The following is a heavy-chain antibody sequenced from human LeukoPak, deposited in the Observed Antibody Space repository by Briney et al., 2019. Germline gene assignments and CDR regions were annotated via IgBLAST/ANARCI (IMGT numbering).Heavy chain of an antibody. Sequence: APVKVSCKVSGYTLTELSMHWVRQAPGKGLEWMGGFDPEDGETIYAQKFQGRVTMTEDTSTDTAYMELSSLRSEDTAVYYCATGRYQLLYDWFDPWGQGTLVTVSS. CDR3: ATGRYQLLYDWFDP. CDR2: FDPEDGET. J-gene: IGHJ5*02. D-gene: IGHD2-2*02. CDR1: GYTLTELS. V-gene: IGHV1-24*01.